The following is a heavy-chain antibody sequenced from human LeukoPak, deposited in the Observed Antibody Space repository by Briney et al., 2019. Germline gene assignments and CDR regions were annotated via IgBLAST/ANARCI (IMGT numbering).Heavy chain of an antibody. CDR2: MNPNSGNT. J-gene: IGHJ6*02. V-gene: IGHV1-8*01. D-gene: IGHD6-6*01. CDR1: GYTFTSYD. CDR3: ARVEYSSYYYYGMDV. Sequence: ASVKVSCKASGYTFTSYDINWVRQATGQGLEWMGWMNPNSGNTGYAQKFQGRVTMTRNTSISTAYMELSSLRSEDTAMYYCARVEYSSYYYYGMDVWGQGTTVTVSS.